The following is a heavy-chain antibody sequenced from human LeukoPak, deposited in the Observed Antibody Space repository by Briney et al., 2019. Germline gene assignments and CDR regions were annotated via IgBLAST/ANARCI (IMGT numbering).Heavy chain of an antibody. CDR3: ARDGSTGLDY. V-gene: IGHV4-59*01. CDR1: GGSISSYY. CDR2: IYYSGST. Sequence: SETLSLTCTVSGGSISSYYWSWTRQPPGKGLEWIGYIYYSGSTNYNPSLKSRVTISVDTSKNQFSLKLSSVTAADTAVYYCARDGSTGLDYWGQGTLVTVSS. J-gene: IGHJ4*02. D-gene: IGHD3-10*01.